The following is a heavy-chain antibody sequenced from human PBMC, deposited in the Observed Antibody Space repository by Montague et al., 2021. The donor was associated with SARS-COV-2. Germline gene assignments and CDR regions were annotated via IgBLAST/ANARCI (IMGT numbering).Heavy chain of an antibody. CDR1: GGSISSGIYY. V-gene: IGHV4-39*01. CDR3: SRRLGGSGWLDY. Sequence: SETLSLTCTVSGGSISSGIYYWGWIRRPPARGLAWIGNIHSSGITYYKTRVTISVETSKNQFSLKLTSVTAADTAVYYCSRRLGGSGWLDYWGQGTLVTVSS. D-gene: IGHD6-25*01. CDR2: IHSSGIT. J-gene: IGHJ4*02.